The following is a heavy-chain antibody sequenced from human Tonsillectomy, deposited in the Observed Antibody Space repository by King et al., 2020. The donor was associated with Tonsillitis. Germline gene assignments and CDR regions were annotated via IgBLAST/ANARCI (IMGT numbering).Heavy chain of an antibody. Sequence: QLVQSGGVSVQPGRSLRLSCTASGFTFGDYAMNWVRQAPGKGLEWVGFIRSKAYGGTTEYAASVKGRFTLSRDDSKSIADLQMNSLISEDTAVYYCTRGPGGLTKLNPGQDYWGQGTLVTVSS. CDR1: GFTFGDYA. V-gene: IGHV3-49*04. CDR2: IRSKAYGGTT. CDR3: TRGPGGLTKLNPGQDY. J-gene: IGHJ4*02. D-gene: IGHD3-10*01.